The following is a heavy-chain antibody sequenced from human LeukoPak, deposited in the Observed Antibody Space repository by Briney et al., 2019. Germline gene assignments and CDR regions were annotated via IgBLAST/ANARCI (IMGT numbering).Heavy chain of an antibody. CDR2: ISGSGGST. V-gene: IGHV3-23*01. D-gene: IGHD5-18*01. CDR3: ARDLIGYSYGYGIDY. Sequence: GGSLRLSCAASGFTFSSYAMSWVRQAPGKGLEWVSAISGSGGSTYYADSVKGRFTISRDNSKNTLYLQMNSLRAEDTAVYYCARDLIGYSYGYGIDYWGQGTLVTVSS. CDR1: GFTFSSYA. J-gene: IGHJ4*02.